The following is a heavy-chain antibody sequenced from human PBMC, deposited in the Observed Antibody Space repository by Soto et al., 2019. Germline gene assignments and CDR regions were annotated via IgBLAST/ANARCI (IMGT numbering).Heavy chain of an antibody. CDR2: ISYDGSSK. Sequence: PGGSLRLSCAASGFTFSSYGMHWVRQAPGKGLEWVAVISYDGSSKYYADSMKGRFTVSRDNSKNTLYLQMNSLRAEDTALYYCAKGLIHSGGYFPFDYWGQGTLVTVSS. V-gene: IGHV3-30*18. CDR3: AKGLIHSGGYFPFDY. D-gene: IGHD1-26*01. J-gene: IGHJ4*02. CDR1: GFTFSSYG.